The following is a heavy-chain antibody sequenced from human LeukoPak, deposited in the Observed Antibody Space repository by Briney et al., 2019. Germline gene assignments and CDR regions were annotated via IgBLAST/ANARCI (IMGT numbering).Heavy chain of an antibody. CDR1: GFTFTSYW. CDR2: INSDGSST. D-gene: IGHD3-10*01. J-gene: IGHJ4*02. CDR3: ARDHPVRGVMIPFDY. Sequence: GGSLRLSCAASGFTFTSYWMHWVRHTPGKGLGWVSRINSDGSSTRYADSVKGRFTISRDNAKNTLYLQMNSLRAEDTAVYFCARDHPVRGVMIPFDYWGQGTRVTVSS. V-gene: IGHV3-74*01.